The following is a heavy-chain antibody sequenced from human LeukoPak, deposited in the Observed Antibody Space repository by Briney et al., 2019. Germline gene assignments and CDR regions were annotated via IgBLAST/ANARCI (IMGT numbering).Heavy chain of an antibody. D-gene: IGHD3-3*01. CDR2: IYYSGST. CDR3: ATTRSNDFWSGYPDY. J-gene: IGHJ4*02. V-gene: IGHV4-39*01. Sequence: SETLSLTCTVSGGSISSYYWGWIRQPPGKGLEWIGSIYYSGSTYYNPFLKSRVTISVDTSKNQFSLKLSSVTAADTAVYYCATTRSNDFWSGYPDYWGQGTLVTVSS. CDR1: GGSISSYY.